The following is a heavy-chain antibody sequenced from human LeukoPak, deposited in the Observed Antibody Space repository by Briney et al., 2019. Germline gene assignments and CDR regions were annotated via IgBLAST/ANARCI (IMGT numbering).Heavy chain of an antibody. Sequence: GTSLRLSCAASGFTVSSNYMSWGRQAPGKGLEWVSVIYSGGSTYYADSVKGRFTISRDNSKNTLYLQTNSLRDEDTAVYYCARVQPPPTVVTPRYYYYGMDVWGQGTTVTVSS. V-gene: IGHV3-66*01. D-gene: IGHD4-23*01. CDR2: IYSGGST. J-gene: IGHJ6*02. CDR3: ARVQPPPTVVTPRYYYYGMDV. CDR1: GFTVSSNY.